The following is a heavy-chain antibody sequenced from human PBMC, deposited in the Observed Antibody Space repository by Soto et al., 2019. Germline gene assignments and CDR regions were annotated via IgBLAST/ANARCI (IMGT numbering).Heavy chain of an antibody. CDR1: GYTFTSYA. CDR2: INAGNGNT. J-gene: IGHJ4*02. V-gene: IGHV1-3*01. CDR3: ARVRVPIFGVVPEYYFDY. Sequence: GASVKVSCKASGYTFTSYAMHWVRQAPGQRLEWMGWINAGNGNTKYSQKFQGRVTITRDTSASTAYMELSSLRSEDTAVYYCARVRVPIFGVVPEYYFDYWGQGTLVTVSS. D-gene: IGHD3-3*01.